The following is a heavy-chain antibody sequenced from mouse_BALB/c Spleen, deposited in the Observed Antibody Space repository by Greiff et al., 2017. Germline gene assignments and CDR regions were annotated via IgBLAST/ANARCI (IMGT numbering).Heavy chain of an antibody. CDR1: GFTFSSFG. CDR3: ARVSSFAY. J-gene: IGHJ3*01. CDR2: ISSGSSTI. V-gene: IGHV5-17*02. Sequence: EVMLVESGGGLVQPGGSRKLSCAASGFTFSSFGMHWVRQAPEKGLEWVAYISSGSSTIYYADTVKGRFTISRDNPKNTLFLQMTSLRSEDTAMYYCARVSSFAYWGQGTLATVSA.